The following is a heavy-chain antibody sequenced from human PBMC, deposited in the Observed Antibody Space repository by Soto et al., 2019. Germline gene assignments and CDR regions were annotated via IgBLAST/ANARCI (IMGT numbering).Heavy chain of an antibody. CDR2: IYHSGST. Sequence: QVQLQESGPGLVKTSGTLSLTCAVYGGSISSSNWWSWVRQPPGKGLEWIGEIYHSGSTNYNPSLKSRVTISVDKSKNQFSLKLYSVTAADTAVYYCARALAYYDSSAEDWYFDLWCRGTLVIVSS. V-gene: IGHV4-4*02. D-gene: IGHD3-22*01. CDR3: ARALAYYDSSAEDWYFDL. J-gene: IGHJ2*01. CDR1: GGSISSSNW.